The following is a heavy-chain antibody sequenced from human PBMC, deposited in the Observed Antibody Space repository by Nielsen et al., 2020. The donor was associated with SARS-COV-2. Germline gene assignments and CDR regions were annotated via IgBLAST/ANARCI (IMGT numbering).Heavy chain of an antibody. CDR3: ARVGVGIAAAAADY. CDR2: LDWDDDK. V-gene: IGHV2-70*11. D-gene: IGHD6-13*01. J-gene: IGHJ4*02. Sequence: SGPTLVKPTQTLTLTCTFSVFSLSTSGMCVSWIRQPPGKALEWLERLDWDDDKYYSTSLKTRLTISKDTSKNQVVLTMTNMDPVDTATYYCARVGVGIAAAAADYWGQGTLVTVSS. CDR1: VFSLSTSGMC.